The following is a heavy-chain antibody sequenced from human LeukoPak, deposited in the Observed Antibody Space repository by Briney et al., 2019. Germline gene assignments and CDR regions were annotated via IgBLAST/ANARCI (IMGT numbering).Heavy chain of an antibody. D-gene: IGHD6-13*01. CDR1: GGSISSSSYY. CDR3: ARVGLSAGIGAFDI. V-gene: IGHV4-39*07. Sequence: SETLSLTCTVSGGSISSSSYYWGWIRQPPGKGLEWIGSIYYSGSTYYNPSLKSRVTISVDTSKNQFSLKLSSVTAADTAVYYCARVGLSAGIGAFDIWGQGTMVTVSS. J-gene: IGHJ3*02. CDR2: IYYSGST.